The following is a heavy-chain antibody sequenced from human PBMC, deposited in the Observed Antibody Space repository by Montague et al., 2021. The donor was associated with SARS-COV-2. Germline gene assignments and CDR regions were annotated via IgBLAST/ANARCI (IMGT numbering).Heavy chain of an antibody. CDR2: IHHGGST. Sequence: SETLSLTCAVHGGSFSTYSWNWIRQPPGKGLEWIGEIHHGGSTNYNPSLTRRVTISADTSKTQFSLKLTSVAAADTAVYYCARLGGGVVPSPILGVGPYYSYYYMDVWGKGTTVTVSS. J-gene: IGHJ6*03. D-gene: IGHD3-10*01. CDR3: ARLGGGVVPSPILGVGPYYSYYYMDV. CDR1: GGSFSTYS. V-gene: IGHV4-34*01.